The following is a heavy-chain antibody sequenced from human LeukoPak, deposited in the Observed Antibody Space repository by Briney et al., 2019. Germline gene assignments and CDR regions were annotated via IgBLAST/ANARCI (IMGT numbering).Heavy chain of an antibody. CDR3: ARGRAGLWHEYDY. D-gene: IGHD5-18*01. V-gene: IGHV1-2*02. CDR2: INPNSGGT. Sequence: AASVKVSCKASGYTFTGYYMHWVRQAPGQGLEWMGWINPNSGGTNYAQKFQGRVTMTGDTSISTAYMELSRLRSDDTAVYYCARGRAGLWHEYDYWGQGTLVTVSS. CDR1: GYTFTGYY. J-gene: IGHJ4*02.